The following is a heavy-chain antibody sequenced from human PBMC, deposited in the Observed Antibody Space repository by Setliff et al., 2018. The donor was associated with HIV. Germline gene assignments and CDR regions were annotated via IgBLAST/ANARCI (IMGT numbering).Heavy chain of an antibody. V-gene: IGHV4-34*01. CDR3: ARDHNSGTLHAFDL. Sequence: SETLSLTCAVYGGSFSNYYWSWIRQLPGKGLEWIGEINHSGSTNYNPSLKSRVTISLDTSKKHFSLDLYSVTAADTAVYYCARDHNSGTLHAFDLWGQGTKVTVS. CDR2: INHSGST. J-gene: IGHJ3*01. D-gene: IGHD1-26*01. CDR1: GGSFSNYY.